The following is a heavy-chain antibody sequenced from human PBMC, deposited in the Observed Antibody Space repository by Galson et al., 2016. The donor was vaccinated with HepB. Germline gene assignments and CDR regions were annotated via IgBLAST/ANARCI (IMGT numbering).Heavy chain of an antibody. CDR3: ARDVQYRFAS. CDR1: GSTSPPSG. V-gene: IGHV1-18*01. D-gene: IGHD2/OR15-2a*01. Sequence: SVPVSCKASGSTSPPSGLSWVRQAPGQGLEWMGWISTYSGNTKYAQKFQGGLTLTPDSSTTTAYMELRSLRFDDTALYSCARDVQYRFASGGQGTLVTVSA. CDR2: ISTYSGNT. J-gene: IGHJ4*02.